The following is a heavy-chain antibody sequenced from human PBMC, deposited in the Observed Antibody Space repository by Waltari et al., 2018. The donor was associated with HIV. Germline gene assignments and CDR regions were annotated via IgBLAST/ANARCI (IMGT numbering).Heavy chain of an antibody. CDR2: IYTSGST. CDR1: GGSISSGSYY. Sequence: QVQLQESGPGLVKPSQTLSLTCTVSGGSISSGSYYWSWIRQPAGKGLEWIGRIYTSGSTNYNPSLKSRVIISVDTSKNQFSLKLSSVTAADTAVYYCARLPYSGSYYFDYWGQGTLVTVSS. CDR3: ARLPYSGSYYFDY. D-gene: IGHD1-26*01. V-gene: IGHV4-61*02. J-gene: IGHJ4*02.